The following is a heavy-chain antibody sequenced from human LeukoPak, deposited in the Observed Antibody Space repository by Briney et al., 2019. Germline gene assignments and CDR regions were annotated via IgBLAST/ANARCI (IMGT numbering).Heavy chain of an antibody. D-gene: IGHD3-9*01. V-gene: IGHV1-2*02. CDR1: GYTFTGYY. Sequence: ASVKVSCTASGYTFTGYYMHWVRQAPGQGLEWMGWINPNSGGTNYAQKFQGRVTMTRDTSISTAYMELSRLRSDDTAVYYCARGGYDILTGYFYYYMDVWGKGTTVTISS. CDR2: INPNSGGT. CDR3: ARGGYDILTGYFYYYMDV. J-gene: IGHJ6*03.